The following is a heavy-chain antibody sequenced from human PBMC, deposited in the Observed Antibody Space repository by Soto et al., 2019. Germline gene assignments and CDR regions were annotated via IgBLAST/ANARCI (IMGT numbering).Heavy chain of an antibody. Sequence: EVQLVESGGGLVQPGGSLRLSCAASGFTVSSNYMSWVRQAPGKGLEWVSVIYSGGSTYYADSVKGRFTISRDNSKNTLYLQMNSLRAEDTAVYYCARGLRPESADSDYYYYYYMDVWGKGTTVTVSS. CDR2: IYSGGST. J-gene: IGHJ6*03. CDR3: ARGLRPESADSDYYYYYYMDV. D-gene: IGHD5-18*01. V-gene: IGHV3-66*01. CDR1: GFTVSSNY.